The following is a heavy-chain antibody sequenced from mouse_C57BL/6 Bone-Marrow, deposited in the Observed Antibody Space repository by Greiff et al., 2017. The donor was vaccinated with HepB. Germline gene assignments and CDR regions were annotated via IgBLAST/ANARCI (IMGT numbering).Heavy chain of an antibody. CDR1: GYTFTSYW. D-gene: IGHD2-3*01. CDR2: IDPSDSYT. Sequence: VQLHQPGAELVKPGASVKLSCKASGYTFTSYWMQWVKQRPGQGLEWIGEIDPSDSYTNYNQKFKGKATLTVDTSSSTADMQLSSLTSEDSAVSDCAREGWAYWYFDVWGTGTTVTVSS. CDR3: AREGWAYWYFDV. V-gene: IGHV1-50*01. J-gene: IGHJ1*03.